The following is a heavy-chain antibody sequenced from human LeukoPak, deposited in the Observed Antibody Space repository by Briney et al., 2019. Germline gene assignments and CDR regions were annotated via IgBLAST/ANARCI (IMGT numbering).Heavy chain of an antibody. CDR2: IKQDGSEK. J-gene: IGHJ5*02. CDR1: GFTFSSYW. CDR3: ARIRYFDWSLFWFDP. Sequence: GGSLRLSCAASGFTFSSYWMSWVRQAPGKGLEWVANIKQDGSEKYYVDSVKGRFTISRDNAKNSLYLQMNSLRAEDTAVYYCARIRYFDWSLFWFDPWGQGTLVTVSS. D-gene: IGHD3-9*01. V-gene: IGHV3-7*01.